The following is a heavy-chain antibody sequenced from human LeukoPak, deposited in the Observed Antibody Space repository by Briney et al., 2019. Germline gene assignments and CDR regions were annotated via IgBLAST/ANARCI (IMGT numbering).Heavy chain of an antibody. J-gene: IGHJ4*02. CDR2: INSDGNST. D-gene: IGHD5-24*01. V-gene: IGHV3-74*01. Sequence: PGGSLRLSCAASGFTFSNYWMHWVRQAPGKGLVWVSRINSDGNSTRYADSVKGRFTVSRDNAKSTLYLQMNSLRTEDTALYYCAKDTGLMATILHWGQGILVTVSS. CDR3: AKDTGLMATILH. CDR1: GFTFSNYW.